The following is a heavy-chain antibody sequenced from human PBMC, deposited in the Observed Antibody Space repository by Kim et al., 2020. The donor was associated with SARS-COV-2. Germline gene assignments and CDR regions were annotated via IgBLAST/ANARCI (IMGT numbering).Heavy chain of an antibody. V-gene: IGHV4-31*03. J-gene: IGHJ4*02. Sequence: SETLSLTCTVSGGSISSGGYYWSWIRQHPGKGLEWIGYIYYSGSTYYNPSLKRRVTISVDTSKNQFSLKLGSVTAADTAVYYCARAATIFGVVISYFDYWGQGTLVTVSS. CDR1: GGSISSGGYY. CDR3: ARAATIFGVVISYFDY. CDR2: IYYSGST. D-gene: IGHD3-3*01.